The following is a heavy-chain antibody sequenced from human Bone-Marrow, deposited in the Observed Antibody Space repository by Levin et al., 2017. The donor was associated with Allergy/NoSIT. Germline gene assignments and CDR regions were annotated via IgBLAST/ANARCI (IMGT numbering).Heavy chain of an antibody. CDR2: ISYDGNNQ. V-gene: IGHV3-30*18. CDR1: GFTFSSYD. D-gene: IGHD3-3*01. J-gene: IGHJ6*03. CDR3: AKDDCDFWSGYYETHHMDV. Sequence: GGSLRLSCAASGFTFSSYDMHWVRQAPGKGLEWVAVISYDGNNQYYADSVKGRFTISRDNSKNTLYLQMNSLRTEDTAVYYCAKDDCDFWSGYYETHHMDVWGKGTTVTVSS.